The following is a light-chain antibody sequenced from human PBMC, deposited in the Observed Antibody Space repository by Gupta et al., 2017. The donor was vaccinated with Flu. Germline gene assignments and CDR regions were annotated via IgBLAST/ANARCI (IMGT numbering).Light chain of an antibody. CDR1: KLEEKY. V-gene: IGLV3-1*01. J-gene: IGLJ1*01. Sequence: SYELTQPPSVSVSPGQTASITCSGDKLEEKYACWYQQKPGQSPVMVIYQDSKRPSGIPERFSGSNSGNTATLTISGTQAMDEADYYCQAWDSNTGVFGTGTKVTVL. CDR2: QDS. CDR3: QAWDSNTGV.